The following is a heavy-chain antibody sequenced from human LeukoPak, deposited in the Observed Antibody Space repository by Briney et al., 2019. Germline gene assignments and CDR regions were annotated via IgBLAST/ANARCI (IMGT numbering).Heavy chain of an antibody. V-gene: IGHV6-1*01. J-gene: IGHJ5*02. D-gene: IGHD4-17*01. CDR1: GDSVSSNSAA. CDR2: TYYNSKWYH. CDR3: ARDLTVTTGWFDP. Sequence: SQTLSLTCAISGDSVSSNSAAWTWIRQSPSRGLEWLGRTYYNSKWYHDYAVSVKSRITINSDTSKNQFSLQLSSVTPEDTAVYYCARDLTVTTGWFDPWGQGTLVTVSS.